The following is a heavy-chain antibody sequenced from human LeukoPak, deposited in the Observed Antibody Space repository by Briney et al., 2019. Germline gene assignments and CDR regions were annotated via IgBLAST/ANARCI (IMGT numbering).Heavy chain of an antibody. V-gene: IGHV3-64D*06. CDR1: GFTFSNYA. Sequence: GVSLRLSCSASGFTFSNYAMHWVRQAPGQELEFVSGISSTGGSTNYPDSVKDRFSISRDNSKNTLYLQMTSLRADDTAVYYCVKDQHCSTISCATRTGFDPWGQGTSVTVSS. J-gene: IGHJ5*02. CDR3: VKDQHCSTISCATRTGFDP. D-gene: IGHD2-2*01. CDR2: ISSTGGST.